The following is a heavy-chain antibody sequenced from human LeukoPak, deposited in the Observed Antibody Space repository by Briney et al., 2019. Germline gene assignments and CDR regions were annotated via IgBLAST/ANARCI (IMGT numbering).Heavy chain of an antibody. Sequence: AGGSLRLSCAASGFTFSSYGMPWVRQAPGKGLEWVAVISYDGSNKYYADSVKGRFTISRDNSKNTLYLQMNSLRAEDTAVYYCTKGRYDILTLFDYWGQGTLVTVSS. CDR2: ISYDGSNK. CDR3: TKGRYDILTLFDY. V-gene: IGHV3-30*18. CDR1: GFTFSSYG. J-gene: IGHJ4*02. D-gene: IGHD3-9*01.